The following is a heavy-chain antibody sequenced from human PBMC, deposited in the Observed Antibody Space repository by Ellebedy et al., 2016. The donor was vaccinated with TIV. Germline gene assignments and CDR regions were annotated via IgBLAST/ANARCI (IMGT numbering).Heavy chain of an antibody. D-gene: IGHD1-26*01. V-gene: IGHV3-74*01. CDR2: INNDGTGT. J-gene: IGHJ4*02. CDR1: GFTFSWYW. CDR3: ATDGTYGNFDN. Sequence: GESLKISXAASGFTFSWYWMHWVRQAPGKGLVWVSRINNDGTGTNYADSVKGRFSISRDNAKNTLYLQMNSLRAEDTAVYYCATDGTYGNFDNWGQGTLVTVSS.